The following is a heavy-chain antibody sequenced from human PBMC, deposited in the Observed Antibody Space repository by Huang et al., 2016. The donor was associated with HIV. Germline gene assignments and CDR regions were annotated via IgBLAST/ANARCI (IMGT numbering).Heavy chain of an antibody. CDR1: GGSFRNFA. CDR2: CIPTLVTA. V-gene: IGHV1-69*11. Sequence: QVQLVQSGAEVKKPGSSVKVSCKASGGSFRNFAIGWVRQAPGHGLEWMVRCIPTLVTANYAQRVQGRVTIIADESTSTAYMELSSLRSEDTAVYYWATVDYYDTSGPQRGYFDNWGQGTLVTVSS. J-gene: IGHJ4*02. D-gene: IGHD3-22*01. CDR3: ATVDYYDTSGPQRGYFDN.